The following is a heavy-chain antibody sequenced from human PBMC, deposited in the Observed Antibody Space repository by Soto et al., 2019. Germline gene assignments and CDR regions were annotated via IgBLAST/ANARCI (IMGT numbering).Heavy chain of an antibody. CDR1: GGTFSSYA. J-gene: IGHJ3*02. V-gene: IGHV1-46*01. D-gene: IGHD2-21*02. Sequence: ASVKVSCKASGGTFSSYAISWVRQAPGQGLEWMGGIIPSGGSTSYAQKFQGRVTMTRDRSTTTVYMELSSLRSEDTAVYYCARVKSGGDSVGNAFDIWGQGTMVTVSS. CDR3: ARVKSGGDSVGNAFDI. CDR2: IIPSGGST.